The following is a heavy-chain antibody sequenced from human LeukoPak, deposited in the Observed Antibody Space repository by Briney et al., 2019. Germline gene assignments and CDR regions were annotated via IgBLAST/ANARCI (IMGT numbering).Heavy chain of an antibody. CDR3: ARGELSEEGAFDI. CDR1: GGSISSGDYY. Sequence: PSETLSLTCTVSGGSISSGDYYWSWIRQPPGKGLEWIGYIYYSGSTYYNPSLKSRVTISVDRSKNQFSLKLSSVTAADTAVYYCARGELSEEGAFDIWGQGTMVTVSS. CDR2: IYYSGST. V-gene: IGHV4-30-4*01. D-gene: IGHD3-16*02. J-gene: IGHJ3*02.